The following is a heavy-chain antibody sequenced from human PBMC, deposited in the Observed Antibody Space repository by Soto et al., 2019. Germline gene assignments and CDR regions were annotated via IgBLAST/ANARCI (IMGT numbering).Heavy chain of an antibody. D-gene: IGHD2-15*01. CDR2: IYPGDSDT. Sequence: GESLKISCKGSGYSFTSYWIGWVRQMPGKGLEWMGIIYPGDSDTRYSPSFQGQVTISADKSISTAYLQWSSLKASDTAMYYCARHLGRCRSGGSCYYYYYYGMDVWGQGTTVTVSS. J-gene: IGHJ6*02. CDR1: GYSFTSYW. V-gene: IGHV5-51*01. CDR3: ARHLGRCRSGGSCYYYYYYGMDV.